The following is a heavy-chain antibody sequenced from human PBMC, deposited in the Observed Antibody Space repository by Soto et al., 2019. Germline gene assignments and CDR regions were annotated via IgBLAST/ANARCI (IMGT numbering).Heavy chain of an antibody. D-gene: IGHD6-6*01. CDR3: ARTRSFTLGFYYDGMDV. CDR1: GYSFASYW. Sequence: GESLKISCQGSGYSFASYWIGWVRQMPGKDLEWMGIIYPGDSDTRYSPSFQGQVTISADTSLRTACLQWTSLKASDTALYYCARTRSFTLGFYYDGMDVWGQGTTVTVSS. V-gene: IGHV5-51*01. CDR2: IYPGDSDT. J-gene: IGHJ6*02.